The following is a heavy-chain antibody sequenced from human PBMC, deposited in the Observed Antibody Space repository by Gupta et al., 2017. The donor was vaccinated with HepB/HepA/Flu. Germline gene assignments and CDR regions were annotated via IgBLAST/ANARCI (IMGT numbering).Heavy chain of an antibody. V-gene: IGHV1-8*03. D-gene: IGHD6-19*01. CDR1: GYTFPSYD. CDR2: MNPNSGNT. Sequence: VQLVQSGAEVKKPGASVKVSCKASGYTFPSYDITWVRQGTGQGLEWMGWMNPNSGNTGYAQKFQGRVTITRNTSISTAYRELSSLRSEDTAVYYCARGRGEQWLVLGYYYYYYMDVWGKGTTVTVSS. J-gene: IGHJ6*03. CDR3: ARGRGEQWLVLGYYYYYYMDV.